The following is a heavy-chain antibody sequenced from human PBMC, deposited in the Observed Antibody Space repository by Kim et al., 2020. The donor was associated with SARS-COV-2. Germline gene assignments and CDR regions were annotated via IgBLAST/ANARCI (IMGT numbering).Heavy chain of an antibody. CDR3: ARGVSGTKAMDV. J-gene: IGHJ6*02. D-gene: IGHD6-19*01. V-gene: IGHV1-46*01. Sequence: THAQKIQGRVTMTRDTSTSRVYREMSSLRSEDTAVYYCARGVSGTKAMDVWGQGTTVTVSS.